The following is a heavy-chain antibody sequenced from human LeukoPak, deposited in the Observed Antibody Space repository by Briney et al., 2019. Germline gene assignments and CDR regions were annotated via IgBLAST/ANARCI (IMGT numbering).Heavy chain of an antibody. Sequence: GSLRLSCAASGFTFSNYAMGWLRQAPGKGLEWIGEIFHSGSTNYNPSLKSRVTISVDRSKNQFSLKLSSVTAADTAVYYCARTQAGKGFDYWGQGTLVTVSS. D-gene: IGHD6-19*01. CDR3: ARTQAGKGFDY. CDR2: IFHSGST. V-gene: IGHV4-4*02. J-gene: IGHJ4*02. CDR1: GFTFSNYA.